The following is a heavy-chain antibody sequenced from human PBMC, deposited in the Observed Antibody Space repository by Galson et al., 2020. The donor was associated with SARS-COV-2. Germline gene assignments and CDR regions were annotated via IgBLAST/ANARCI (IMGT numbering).Heavy chain of an antibody. J-gene: IGHJ6*02. Sequence: GSLRLSCAASGFTFSSYGMHWVRQAPGKGLEWVAVIWYDGSNKYYADSVKGRFTISRDNSKNTLYLQMNSLRAEDTAVYYCARGLEGDYVSYYYGMDVWGQGTTVTVSS. CDR2: IWYDGSNK. CDR3: ARGLEGDYVSYYYGMDV. CDR1: GFTFSSYG. V-gene: IGHV3-33*01. D-gene: IGHD4-17*01.